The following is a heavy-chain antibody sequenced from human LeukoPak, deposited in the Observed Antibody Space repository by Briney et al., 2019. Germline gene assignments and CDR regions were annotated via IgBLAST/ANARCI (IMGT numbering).Heavy chain of an antibody. D-gene: IGHD2-2*01. J-gene: IGHJ4*02. CDR3: AREDIVVVPAAPDY. Sequence: GGSLRLSCAASGFTSSNYGMHWVRQAPGKGLEWVAFIQYDGGNKYYADSVKGRFTISRDNAKNSLYLQMNSLRAEDTAVYYCAREDIVVVPAAPDYWGQGTPVTVSS. V-gene: IGHV3-30*02. CDR2: IQYDGGNK. CDR1: GFTSSNYG.